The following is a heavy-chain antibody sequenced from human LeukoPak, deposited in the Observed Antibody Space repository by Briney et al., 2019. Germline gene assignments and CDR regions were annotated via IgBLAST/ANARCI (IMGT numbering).Heavy chain of an antibody. CDR2: IRSKAYGGTT. J-gene: IGHJ4*02. CDR3: TRSAGYSSGWYHDY. CDR1: GFTIGDYA. D-gene: IGHD6-19*01. Sequence: GGSLRLPCTASGFTIGDYAMSWVRQAPGKGLEWVGFIRSKAYGGTTEYAASVKGRFTISRDDSKSIAYLQMNSLKTEDTAVYYCTRSAGYSSGWYHDYWGQGTLVTVSS. V-gene: IGHV3-49*04.